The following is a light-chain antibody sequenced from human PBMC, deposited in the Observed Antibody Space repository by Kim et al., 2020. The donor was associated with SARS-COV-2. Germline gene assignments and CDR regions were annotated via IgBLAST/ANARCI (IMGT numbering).Light chain of an antibody. V-gene: IGKV3-11*01. CDR3: QQRGN. J-gene: IGKJ5*01. CDR1: QSVGTY. CDR2: DAS. Sequence: ATRGVSPGETATLSCRASQSVGTYLAWYQQKPGQAPRLLIYDASKRATGIPARFRGSGSGTDFTLTIGTLEPEDSAVYYCQQRGNFGQGTRLEIK.